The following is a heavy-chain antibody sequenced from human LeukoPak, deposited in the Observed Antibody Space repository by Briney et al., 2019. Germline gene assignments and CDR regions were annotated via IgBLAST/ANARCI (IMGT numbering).Heavy chain of an antibody. CDR1: GGPISCGGYS. J-gene: IGHJ4*02. Sequence: SETLSLTCAVSGGPISCGGYSWSWFRQPPGKGLEWLGYIYHSGSTYYNPSLNSRVTISLDRSKNQLSLNLSSETDADTAVYYCARSKTMVRGPPGGLDYWGQGTLVAVSS. V-gene: IGHV4-30-2*01. D-gene: IGHD3-10*01. CDR3: ARSKTMVRGPPGGLDY. CDR2: IYHSGST.